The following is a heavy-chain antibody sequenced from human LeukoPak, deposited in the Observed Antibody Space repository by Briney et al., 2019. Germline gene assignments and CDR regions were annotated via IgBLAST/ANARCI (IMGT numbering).Heavy chain of an antibody. CDR1: GYTFTSYY. J-gene: IGHJ3*02. CDR2: INPSGGST. V-gene: IGHV1-46*01. Sequence: ASVKVSCKASGYTFTSYYMHWVRQAPGQGLEWMGIINPSGGSTSYAQKFQGRVTMTRDTSTSTVYMELSSLRSEDTAVYYCATVFAYCGGDCGSGAFDIWGQGTMVTVSS. CDR3: ATVFAYCGGDCGSGAFDI. D-gene: IGHD2-21*02.